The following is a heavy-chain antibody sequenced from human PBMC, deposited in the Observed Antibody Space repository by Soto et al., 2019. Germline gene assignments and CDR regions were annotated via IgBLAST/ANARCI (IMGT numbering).Heavy chain of an antibody. V-gene: IGHV4-34*01. J-gene: IGHJ6*02. CDR2: INHSGIT. CDR1: GGSLSGYY. CDR3: ARGGSTLGGMDV. Sequence: QVQLQQWGAGLLKPSETLSLTCAVSGGSLSGYYWSWIRQPPGKGLEWIGEINHSGITNYNPSLKSRVTISVDTSKNQCSLKLSSVTAADTAVYYCARGGSTLGGMDVWGQGTTVTVSS.